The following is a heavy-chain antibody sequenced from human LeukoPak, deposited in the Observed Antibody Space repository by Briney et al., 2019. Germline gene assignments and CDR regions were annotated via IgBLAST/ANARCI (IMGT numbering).Heavy chain of an antibody. CDR2: IIPILGIA. V-gene: IGHV1-69*04. CDR3: ARDGTVTTLNFDY. J-gene: IGHJ4*02. Sequence: SVKVSCKASGGTFSSYAISWVRQAPGQGLEWLGRIIPILGIANYAQKFQGRVTITADKSTSTAYMELSSLRSEDTAVYYCARDGTVTTLNFDYWGQGTLVTVSS. CDR1: GGTFSSYA. D-gene: IGHD4-17*01.